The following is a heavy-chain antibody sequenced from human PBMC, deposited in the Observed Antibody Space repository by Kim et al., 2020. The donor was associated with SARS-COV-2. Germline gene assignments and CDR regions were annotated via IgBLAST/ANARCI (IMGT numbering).Heavy chain of an antibody. V-gene: IGHV4-39*01. D-gene: IGHD4-17*01. CDR1: GGSITSTTYC. Sequence: SETLSLTCSASGGSITSTTYCWCWIRQPPGKGLEWIGSICYSGSATYNPSLKSPVSISVDTSNNQFSLKLSSVTAADTAVYYCARHFDYPKAFDIWGQGTMVTVSS. CDR3: ARHFDYPKAFDI. CDR2: ICYSGSA. J-gene: IGHJ3*02.